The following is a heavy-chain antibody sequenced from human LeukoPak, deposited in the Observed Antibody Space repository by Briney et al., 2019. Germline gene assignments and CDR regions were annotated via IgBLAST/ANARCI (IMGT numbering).Heavy chain of an antibody. CDR1: GFTVSSNY. D-gene: IGHD4-11*01. CDR3: ARDRGDDYSNYGRPSPYFDY. Sequence: GGSLRLSCAASGFTVSSNYMSWVRQAPGKGLEWVSYISSSSSTIYYADSVKGRFTISRDNAKNSLYLQMNSLRAEDTAVYYCARDRGDDYSNYGRPSPYFDYWGQGTLVTVSS. CDR2: ISSSSSTI. J-gene: IGHJ4*02. V-gene: IGHV3-48*01.